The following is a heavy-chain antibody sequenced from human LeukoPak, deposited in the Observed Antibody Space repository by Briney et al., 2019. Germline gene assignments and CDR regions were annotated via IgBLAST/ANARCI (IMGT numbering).Heavy chain of an antibody. J-gene: IGHJ5*02. V-gene: IGHV4-34*01. D-gene: IGHD3-10*01. CDR1: GGSFSGYY. CDR3: ARDMVRGVMWFDP. Sequence: SETLSLTCAVYGGSFSGYYWSWIRQPPGKGLEWIGEINHSESTNYNPSLKSRVTISVDTSKNQFSLKLSSVTAADTAVYYCARDMVRGVMWFDPWGQGTLVTVSS. CDR2: INHSEST.